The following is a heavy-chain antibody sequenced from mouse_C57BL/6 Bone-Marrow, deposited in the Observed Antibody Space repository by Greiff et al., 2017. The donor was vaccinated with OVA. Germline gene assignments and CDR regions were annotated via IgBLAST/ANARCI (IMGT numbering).Heavy chain of an antibody. J-gene: IGHJ4*01. CDR3: ARLAGYYAMDY. Sequence: EVKVVESGGGLVQPGGSLKLSCAASGFTFSDYYMYWVRQTPEKRLEWVAYISNGGGSTYYPDTVKGRFTISRDNAKNTLYLQMSRLKSEDTAMYYCARLAGYYAMDYWGQGTSVTVSS. CDR2: ISNGGGST. V-gene: IGHV5-12*01. CDR1: GFTFSDYY. D-gene: IGHD3-3*01.